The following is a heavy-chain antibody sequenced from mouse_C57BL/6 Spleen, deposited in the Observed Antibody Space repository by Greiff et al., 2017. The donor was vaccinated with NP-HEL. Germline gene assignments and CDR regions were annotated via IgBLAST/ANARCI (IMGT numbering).Heavy chain of an antibody. J-gene: IGHJ2*01. CDR1: GYSFTSYY. V-gene: IGHV1-66*01. Sequence: VMLVESGPELVKPGASVKISCKASGYSFTSYYIHWVKQRPGQGLEWIGWIYPGSGNTKYNEKFKGKATLTADTSSSTAYMQLSSLTSEDSAVYYCARSLYGLYYFDYWGQGTTLTVSS. CDR3: ARSLYGLYYFDY. CDR2: IYPGSGNT. D-gene: IGHD2-2*01.